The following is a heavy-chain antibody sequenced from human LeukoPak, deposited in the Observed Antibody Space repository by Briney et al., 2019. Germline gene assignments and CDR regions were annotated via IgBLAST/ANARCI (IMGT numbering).Heavy chain of an antibody. J-gene: IGHJ4*02. CDR2: IYSGGST. CDR1: GFTVSSNY. CDR3: ARDGRDYGSGIPY. V-gene: IGHV3-66*01. D-gene: IGHD3-10*01. Sequence: GGSLGLSCAASGFTVSSNYMSWVRQAPGMGLEWVSVIYSGGSTYYADSVKGRFTISRDNSKNTLYLQMNSLRAEDTAVYYCARDGRDYGSGIPYWGQGTLVTVSS.